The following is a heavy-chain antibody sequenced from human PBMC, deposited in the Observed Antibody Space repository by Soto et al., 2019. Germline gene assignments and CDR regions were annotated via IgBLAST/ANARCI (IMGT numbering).Heavy chain of an antibody. CDR2: ISGSGGST. Sequence: PGGSLRLSCAASGFTFSSYAMSWVRQAPGKGLEWVSAISGSGGSTYYADSVKGRFTISRDNSKNTLYLQMSSLRAEDMAVYYCARDAFYYSSSSLDYWGQGTLVTVSS. V-gene: IGHV3-23*01. D-gene: IGHD6-6*01. CDR3: ARDAFYYSSSSLDY. CDR1: GFTFSSYA. J-gene: IGHJ4*02.